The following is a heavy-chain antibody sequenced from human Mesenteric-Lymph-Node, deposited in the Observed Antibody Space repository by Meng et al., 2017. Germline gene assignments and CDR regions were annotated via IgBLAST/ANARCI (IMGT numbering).Heavy chain of an antibody. J-gene: IGHJ4*02. Sequence: GESLKISCAASGFTFSSYAMTWVRQAPVKGLEWVSAITGSGGSTYYADSVKGRFIISRDNSKNTVYLQMNGLGAEDTAVYYCAKEFAVTGTGNFDFCGQGILVTVSS. CDR3: AKEFAVTGTGNFDF. V-gene: IGHV3-23*01. CDR1: GFTFSSYA. D-gene: IGHD6-19*01. CDR2: ITGSGGST.